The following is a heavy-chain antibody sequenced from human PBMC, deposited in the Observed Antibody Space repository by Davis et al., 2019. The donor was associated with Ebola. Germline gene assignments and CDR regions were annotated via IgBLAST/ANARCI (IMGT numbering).Heavy chain of an antibody. J-gene: IGHJ4*02. D-gene: IGHD1-26*01. V-gene: IGHV1-18*04. CDR1: GYTFTNYG. CDR2: INPHNGNT. Sequence: ASVKVSCKASGYTFTNYGITWVRQAPGQGLEWMGWINPHNGNTNYAQNVQGRVTMTTDTSTSTAYMEVGSLKSDDTAVYYCATGWGELLGDYWGQGTLVTVSS. CDR3: ATGWGELLGDY.